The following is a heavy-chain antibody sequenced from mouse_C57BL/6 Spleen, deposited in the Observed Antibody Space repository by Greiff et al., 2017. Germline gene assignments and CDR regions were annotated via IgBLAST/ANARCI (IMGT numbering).Heavy chain of an antibody. CDR3: ARDDGPWYFDV. V-gene: IGHV5-17*01. CDR2: ISSGSSTI. CDR1: GFTFSDYG. J-gene: IGHJ1*03. Sequence: EVKVEESGGGLVKPGGSLKLSCAASGFTFSDYGMHWVRQAPEKGLEWVAYISSGSSTIYYADTVKGRFTISRDNAKNTLFLQMTSLRSEDTAMYYCARDDGPWYFDVWGTGTTVTVSS. D-gene: IGHD2-3*01.